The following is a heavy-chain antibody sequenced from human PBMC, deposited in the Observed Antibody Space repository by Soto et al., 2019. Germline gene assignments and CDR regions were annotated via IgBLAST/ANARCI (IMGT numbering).Heavy chain of an antibody. CDR1: GYRFTSYC. J-gene: IGHJ3*02. V-gene: IGHV5-51*01. CDR2: IYPDDSDT. Sequence: PGESLKISCKGSGYRFTSYCIGWVRQMPGKGLEWMGIIYPDDSDTRYSPSFQGQVTISADKSISTAYLQWSSLKASDTAIYYCARLLYPTRELLKEVTFHIWCQGTMVTVSS. CDR3: ARLLYPTRELLKEVTFHI. D-gene: IGHD1-26*01.